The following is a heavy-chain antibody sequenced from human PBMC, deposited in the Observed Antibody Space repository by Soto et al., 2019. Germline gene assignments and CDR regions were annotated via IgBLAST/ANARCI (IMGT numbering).Heavy chain of an antibody. CDR3: AAVPYYYDTSGTYFDY. CDR1: GFTFPSSA. J-gene: IGHJ4*02. V-gene: IGHV1-58*01. D-gene: IGHD3-22*01. Sequence: QMQLVQSGPEVKKPGTSVKVSCKASGFTFPSSAVQWVRQARGQRLEWIARIVVGSGNTNYAQKFQERLTISRDMSTNTAYMDLSILISEETAVYYCAAVPYYYDTSGTYFDYWGQGTLVTVSS. CDR2: IVVGSGNT.